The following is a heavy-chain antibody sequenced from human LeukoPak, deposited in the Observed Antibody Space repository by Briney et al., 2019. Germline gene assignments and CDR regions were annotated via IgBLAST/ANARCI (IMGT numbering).Heavy chain of an antibody. CDR2: MNPNSGNT. J-gene: IGHJ6*04. CDR3: ARDHYSNTDRLDV. Sequence: ASVKVSCKASGYTFTSYDINWVRQATGQGLEWMGWMNPNSGNTGYAQKFQGRVTMTRDTSISTAYMELSRLRSDDTAVYYCARDHYSNTDRLDVWGKGTTVTVSS. V-gene: IGHV1-8*02. D-gene: IGHD2-15*01. CDR1: GYTFTSYD.